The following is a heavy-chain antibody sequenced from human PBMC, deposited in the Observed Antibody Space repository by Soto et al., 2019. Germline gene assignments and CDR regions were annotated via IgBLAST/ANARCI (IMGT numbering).Heavy chain of an antibody. CDR2: IHHSGSS. V-gene: IGHV4-4*02. Sequence: PSETLSLTCTVSGGSISSSNWWSWIRQPPGRGMEWIGEIHHSGSSNYNPSLKSRVTISLDKFKNQFSLNLSSVTAADTAVYYCARLNGYCISTNCHGYYGTDVWGQGTTVTVSS. J-gene: IGHJ6*02. CDR3: ARLNGYCISTNCHGYYGTDV. D-gene: IGHD2-2*03. CDR1: GGSISSSNW.